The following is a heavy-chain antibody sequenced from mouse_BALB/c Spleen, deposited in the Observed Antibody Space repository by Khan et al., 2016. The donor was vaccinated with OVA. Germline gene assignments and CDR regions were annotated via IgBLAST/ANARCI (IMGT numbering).Heavy chain of an antibody. D-gene: IGHD3-1*01. V-gene: IGHV1-4*01. CDR3: AKTSTRASY. CDR1: GYTFTSYT. CDR2: INPSRGHT. Sequence: QVRLQQSGAELVKPGASVKMSCTASGYTFTSYTMHWVTQRPGQGLEWIGYINPSRGHTKYNQKFKDKATLTADKSSIPAYMQLSSLTSEDTAVYYCAKTSTRASYWGQGTTLTVSS. J-gene: IGHJ2*01.